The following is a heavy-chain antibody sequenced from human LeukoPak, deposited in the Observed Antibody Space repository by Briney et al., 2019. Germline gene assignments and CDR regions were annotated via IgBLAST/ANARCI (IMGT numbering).Heavy chain of an antibody. CDR3: ARYWNDRYFDY. CDR1: GFTFSSYS. Sequence: GGSLRLSCAASGFTFSSYSMGWVRQAPGKGLEWVSVINNFGGSTFYADSVKGRFTISRDNSKSTLYLQVNSLRAEDTAVYYCARYWNDRYFDYWGRGTLVTVSS. CDR2: INNFGGST. D-gene: IGHD1-1*01. J-gene: IGHJ4*02. V-gene: IGHV3-23*01.